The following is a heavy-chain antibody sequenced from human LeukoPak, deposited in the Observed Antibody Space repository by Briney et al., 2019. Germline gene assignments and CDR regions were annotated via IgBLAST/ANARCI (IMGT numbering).Heavy chain of an antibody. D-gene: IGHD6-19*01. J-gene: IGHJ4*02. CDR3: AKSEGSSSARRFDY. Sequence: GGSLRLSCVASGFSLSTYDMYWVRQAPGKGLEYVSAITSNGGTTYYANSVKGRFTISRDNSKNTLYLQMGSLRAEDMAVYYCAKSEGSSSARRFDYWGQGTLVTVSS. CDR2: ITSNGGTT. V-gene: IGHV3-64*01. CDR1: GFSLSTYD.